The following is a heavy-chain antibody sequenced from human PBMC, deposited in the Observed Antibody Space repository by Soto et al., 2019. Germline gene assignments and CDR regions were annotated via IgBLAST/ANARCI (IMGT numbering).Heavy chain of an antibody. D-gene: IGHD4-17*01. CDR2: IYYSGST. CDR1: GGSISSSTYY. J-gene: IGHJ4*02. Sequence: ETLSLTCTVSGGSISSSTYYWGWIRQSPGKGLEWIGSIYYSGSTYYNPSLKSRVTISVDTSKNQFSLKLSSVTAADTAVYFCASLHGDYISYWSQGTLVTVSA. V-gene: IGHV4-39*01. CDR3: ASLHGDYISY.